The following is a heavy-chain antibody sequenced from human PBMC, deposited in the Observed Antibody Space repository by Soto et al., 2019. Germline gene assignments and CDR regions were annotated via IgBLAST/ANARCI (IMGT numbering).Heavy chain of an antibody. CDR2: IYYSGGT. D-gene: IGHD2-15*01. CDR3: ASQVVSPRHFDH. CDR1: NGSISRSTYY. J-gene: IGHJ4*02. Sequence: QLQLQESGPGLVKSSETLSLTCTVSNGSISRSTYYWAWIRQPPGRGLEWMGSIYYSGGTYHNPSLKSRVAMSKNPFTDQSSLSLSSVTAADTAVYYCASQVVSPRHFDHWGQGALVTVST. V-gene: IGHV4-39*01.